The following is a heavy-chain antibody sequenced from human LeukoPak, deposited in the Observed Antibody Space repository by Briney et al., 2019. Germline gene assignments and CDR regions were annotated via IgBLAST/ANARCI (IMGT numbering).Heavy chain of an antibody. J-gene: IGHJ3*02. Sequence: GGSLRLSCAASGFTFDDYGMSWVRQAPGKGLEWVSGINWNGGSTGYADSVKGRFTISRDNAKNSLYLQMNSLRAEDTALYHCARVVRQWLVWGAFDIWGQGTMVTVSS. CDR1: GFTFDDYG. CDR3: ARVVRQWLVWGAFDI. D-gene: IGHD6-19*01. CDR2: INWNGGST. V-gene: IGHV3-20*01.